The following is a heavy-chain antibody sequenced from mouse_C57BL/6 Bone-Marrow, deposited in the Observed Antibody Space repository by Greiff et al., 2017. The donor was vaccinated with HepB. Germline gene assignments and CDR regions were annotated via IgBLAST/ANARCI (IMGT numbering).Heavy chain of an antibody. V-gene: IGHV5-6*01. CDR1: GFTFSSYG. Sequence: EVKLMESGGDLVKPGGSLKLSCAASGFTFSSYGMSWVRQTPDKRLEWVATISSGGSYTYYPDSVKGRFTISRDNAKNTLYLQMSSLKSEDTAMYYCARKGDYYGSSYPFAYWGQGTLVTVSA. J-gene: IGHJ3*01. CDR2: ISSGGSYT. CDR3: ARKGDYYGSSYPFAY. D-gene: IGHD1-1*01.